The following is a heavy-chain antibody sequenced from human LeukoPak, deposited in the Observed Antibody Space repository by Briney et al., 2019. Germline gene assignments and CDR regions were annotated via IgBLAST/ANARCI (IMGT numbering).Heavy chain of an antibody. CDR1: GFTVSSNY. CDR3: ASVPRLIYGMDV. CDR2: IYSGGST. V-gene: IGHV3-53*01. Sequence: PGGSLRLSCAASGFTVSSNYMSWVRQAPGKGLEWVSVIYSGGSTYYADSVKGRFTISRDNSKNTLYLQMNSLRAEDTAVYYCASVPRLIYGMDVWGQGTTVTVSS. J-gene: IGHJ6*02. D-gene: IGHD2-8*01.